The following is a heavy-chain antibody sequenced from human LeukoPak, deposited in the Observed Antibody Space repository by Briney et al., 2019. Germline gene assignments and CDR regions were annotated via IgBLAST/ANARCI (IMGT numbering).Heavy chain of an antibody. D-gene: IGHD2-2*01. V-gene: IGHV4-39*01. CDR2: IYYSGST. CDR3: ARPAMSKYQLTSPGAFDI. CDR1: GFSLSTSGAS. J-gene: IGHJ3*02. Sequence: ESGPTLANPTQTLTLTCTFSGFSLSTSGASVGWIRQPPGKGLEWIGSIYYSGSTYYNPSLKSRVTISVDTSKNQFSLKLSSVTAADTAVYYCARPAMSKYQLTSPGAFDIWGQGTMVTVSS.